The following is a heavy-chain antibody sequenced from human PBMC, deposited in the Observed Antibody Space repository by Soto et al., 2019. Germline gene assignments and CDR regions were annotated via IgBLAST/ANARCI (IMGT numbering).Heavy chain of an antibody. D-gene: IGHD3-22*01. CDR2: INHSGST. J-gene: IGHJ4*02. CDR3: ASTTYYYDSSGYYPPV. V-gene: IGHV4-31*03. Sequence: QVQLQESGPGLVKPSQTLSLTCTVSGGSISSGGYYWSWIRQHPGKGLEWIGEINHSGSTNYNPSLKSRVTISVDTSKNQFSLKLSSVTAADTAVYYCASTTYYYDSSGYYPPVWGQGTLVTVSS. CDR1: GGSISSGGYY.